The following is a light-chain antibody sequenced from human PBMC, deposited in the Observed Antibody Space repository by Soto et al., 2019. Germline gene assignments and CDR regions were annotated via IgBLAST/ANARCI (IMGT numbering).Light chain of an antibody. CDR1: QSVSNNY. Sequence: EIVLTQSPGTLSLSPGERATISCRASQSVSNNYLDWYQQKPGQAPRLLIYGASNRATGIPDRFSGSGSGTDFTLTISRLEPEDFAVYYCQQYGSSGTFGQGTKVEIK. J-gene: IGKJ1*01. V-gene: IGKV3-20*01. CDR3: QQYGSSGT. CDR2: GAS.